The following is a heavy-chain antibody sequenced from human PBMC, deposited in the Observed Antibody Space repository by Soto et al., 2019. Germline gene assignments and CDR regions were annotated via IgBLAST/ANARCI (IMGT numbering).Heavy chain of an antibody. CDR1: GDSVGSGSYY. CDR3: ARDHFGSGRLDP. D-gene: IGHD3-10*01. Sequence: SETLSLTCTVSGDSVGSGSYYWSWIRQHPGKGLEWIGYIFYSGSTDYKPSLKSRVTMSVDTSKNLFSLKLSSVTAADTAVYYCARDHFGSGRLDPWGQGTLVTVSS. V-gene: IGHV4-61*03. CDR2: IFYSGST. J-gene: IGHJ5*02.